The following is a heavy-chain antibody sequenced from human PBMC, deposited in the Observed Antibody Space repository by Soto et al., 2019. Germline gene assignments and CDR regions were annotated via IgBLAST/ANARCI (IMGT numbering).Heavy chain of an antibody. Sequence: PGESLKISCKGSGYSFTSYWIGWVRQMPGKGLEWMGIIYPGDSDTRYSPSFQGQVTISADKSISTAYLQWSSLKASDTAMYYCARHTTRNYSYQRICNWFDPWGQGTLVTVSS. J-gene: IGHJ5*02. CDR3: ARHTTRNYSYQRICNWFDP. V-gene: IGHV5-51*01. CDR1: GYSFTSYW. D-gene: IGHD2-2*01. CDR2: IYPGDSDT.